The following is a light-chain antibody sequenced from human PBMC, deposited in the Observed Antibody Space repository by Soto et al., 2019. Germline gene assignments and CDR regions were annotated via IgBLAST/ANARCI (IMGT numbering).Light chain of an antibody. CDR3: MSYVGSNIFV. CDR1: KNDIGVYDF. CDR2: EVV. Sequence: QSVLTQPPSASGSPGQSVTISCTGTKNDIGVYDFVSWYQHHPGKAPRLIIYEVVQRPSGVPDRFSGSKSGNTASLTVSGLQAADEADYYCMSYVGSNIFVFGTGTKLTVL. V-gene: IGLV2-8*01. J-gene: IGLJ1*01.